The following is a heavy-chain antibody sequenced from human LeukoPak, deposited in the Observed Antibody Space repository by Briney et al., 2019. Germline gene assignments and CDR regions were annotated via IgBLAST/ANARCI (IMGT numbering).Heavy chain of an antibody. V-gene: IGHV4-61*02. J-gene: IGHJ6*03. CDR2: IYTSGST. CDR3: AREPLMVRGVYYYYYYMDV. CDR1: GGSISSGSYY. D-gene: IGHD3-10*01. Sequence: SETLSLTCTVSGGSISSGSYYWSWIRQPAGKGLEWIGRIYTSGSTNYNPSLKSRVTISVDTSKNQFSLKLSSVTAADTAVYYCAREPLMVRGVYYYYYYMDVWGKGTTVTISS.